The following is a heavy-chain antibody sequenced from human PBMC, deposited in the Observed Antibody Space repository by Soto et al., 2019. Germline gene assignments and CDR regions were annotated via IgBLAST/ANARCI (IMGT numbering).Heavy chain of an antibody. D-gene: IGHD6-6*01. V-gene: IGHV3-30*03. Sequence: PGGSLRLSCAASGFTFSSYGMHWVRQAPGKGLEWVAVISYDGSNKYYADSVKGRFTISRDNSKNTLYLQMNSLRAEDTAVYYCARTVESIAARLGMDVWGQGTTVTVSS. J-gene: IGHJ6*02. CDR2: ISYDGSNK. CDR1: GFTFSSYG. CDR3: ARTVESIAARLGMDV.